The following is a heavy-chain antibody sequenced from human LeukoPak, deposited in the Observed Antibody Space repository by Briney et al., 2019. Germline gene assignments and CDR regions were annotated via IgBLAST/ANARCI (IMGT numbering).Heavy chain of an antibody. D-gene: IGHD3-22*01. CDR1: GFTFSSYE. Sequence: PGGSLRLSCAASGFTFSSYEMNWVRQAPGKGLEWVSYISSSGSTIYYADSVKGRFTISRDNAKNSLYLQMNSLRAEDTAVYYCAKAASGYYLFTVGYFDYWGQGTLVTVSS. J-gene: IGHJ4*02. CDR3: AKAASGYYLFTVGYFDY. CDR2: ISSSGSTI. V-gene: IGHV3-48*03.